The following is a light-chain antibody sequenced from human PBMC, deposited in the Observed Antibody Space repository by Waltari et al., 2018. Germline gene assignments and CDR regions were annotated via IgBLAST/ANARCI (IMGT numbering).Light chain of an antibody. Sequence: DIVMTLSPHSLAVSLGDGANINCKSIQSVFYSSNNKNYLGWYQHKPGQPPKLLIYWASTRESGVPDRFSGSESGTDFTLTISSLQAEDVAVYYCQQYYATPRTFGQGTKVEIK. CDR1: QSVFYSSNNKNY. CDR3: QQYYATPRT. J-gene: IGKJ1*01. V-gene: IGKV4-1*01. CDR2: WAS.